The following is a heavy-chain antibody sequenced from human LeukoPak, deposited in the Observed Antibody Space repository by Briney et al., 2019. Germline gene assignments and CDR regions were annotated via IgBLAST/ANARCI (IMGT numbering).Heavy chain of an antibody. CDR3: ARVGVTTPLFDY. V-gene: IGHV4-38-2*02. Sequence: SETLSLTCTVSGGSISSGYYWGWIRQPPGKGLEWIGSIYHSGSTYYNPSLKSRVTISVDTSKNQFSLKLSSVTAADTAVYYCARVGVTTPLFDYWGQGTLVTVSS. CDR2: IYHSGST. CDR1: GGSISSGYY. D-gene: IGHD4-17*01. J-gene: IGHJ4*02.